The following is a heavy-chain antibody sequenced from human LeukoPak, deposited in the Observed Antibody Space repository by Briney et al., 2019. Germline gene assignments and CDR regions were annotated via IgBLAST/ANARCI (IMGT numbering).Heavy chain of an antibody. Sequence: SETLSLTCGVSGYSISSGYYWGWIGQPPGKGLEWIGSIYHSGSTYYNPSLKSRVTISVDTSKNQFSLKLSSVTAADTAVYYCARDPKWGDAFDIWGQGTMVTVSS. V-gene: IGHV4-38-2*02. D-gene: IGHD1-26*01. J-gene: IGHJ3*02. CDR3: ARDPKWGDAFDI. CDR2: IYHSGST. CDR1: GYSISSGYY.